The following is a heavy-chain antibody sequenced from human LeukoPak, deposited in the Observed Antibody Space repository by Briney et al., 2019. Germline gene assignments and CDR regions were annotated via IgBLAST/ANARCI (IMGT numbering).Heavy chain of an antibody. J-gene: IGHJ6*04. CDR3: AELGITMIGGV. V-gene: IGHV3-11*04. CDR2: ISSSGSTI. Sequence: GGSLRLSCVASGFTVRNNYMNWVRQAPGKGLEWVSYISSSGSTIYYADSVKGRFTISRDNAKNSLYLQMNSLRAEDTAVYYCAELGITMIGGVWGKGTTVTISS. CDR1: GFTVRNNY. D-gene: IGHD3-10*02.